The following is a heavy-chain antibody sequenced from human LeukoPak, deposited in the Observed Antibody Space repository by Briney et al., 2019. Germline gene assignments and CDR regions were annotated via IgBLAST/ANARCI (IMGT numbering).Heavy chain of an antibody. D-gene: IGHD2-2*01. CDR3: ATYSSSNGREFQY. J-gene: IGHJ1*01. V-gene: IGHV3-7*01. CDR2: IQQHGSET. CDR1: GFTFSNYW. Sequence: GGSLRLSCEGSGFTFSNYWRSWVRQAPGKGLEWVANIQQHGSETYYGDSVKGRFTSSRDNAKNSLYLQMNSLRAEDTAVYYCATYSSSNGREFQYWGQGTLVTVSS.